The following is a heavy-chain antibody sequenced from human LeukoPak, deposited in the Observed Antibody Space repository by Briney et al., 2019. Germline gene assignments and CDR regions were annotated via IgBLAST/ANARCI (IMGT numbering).Heavy chain of an antibody. Sequence: PGGSLRLSCAASGFTFSNAWMSWVRQAPGKGLEWVGRIKSKTDGGTTDYAAPVKGRFTISRDDSKNTLYLQMNSLKTEDTAVYCCTTDLWQQLVTYWGQGTLVTVSS. CDR1: GFTFSNAW. CDR3: TTDLWQQLVTY. J-gene: IGHJ4*02. V-gene: IGHV3-15*01. D-gene: IGHD6-13*01. CDR2: IKSKTDGGTT.